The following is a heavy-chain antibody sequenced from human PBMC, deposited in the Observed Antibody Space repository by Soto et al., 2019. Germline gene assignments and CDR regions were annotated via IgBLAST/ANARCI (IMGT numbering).Heavy chain of an antibody. D-gene: IGHD2-21*01. Sequence: QVPLLQSGAEVKQPGASVKVSCKASGYTFTSYGVSWVRQAPGQGLEWMGWISAYNGDTKYSQKFQGRISLTTDTYTRTAYMELRSLRSDDTAVYYCARVPSYSTLDYWGQGTLVTVSS. CDR2: ISAYNGDT. J-gene: IGHJ4*02. CDR3: ARVPSYSTLDY. V-gene: IGHV1-18*04. CDR1: GYTFTSYG.